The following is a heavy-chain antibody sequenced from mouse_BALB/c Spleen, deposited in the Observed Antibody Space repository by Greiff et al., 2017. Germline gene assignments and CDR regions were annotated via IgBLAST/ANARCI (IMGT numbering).Heavy chain of an antibody. J-gene: IGHJ1*01. Sequence: VQLQQSGAELMKPGASVKISCKATGYTFSSYWIEWVKQRPGHGLEWIGEILPGSGSTNYNEKFKGKATFTADTSSNTAYMQLSSLTSEDSAVYYCARRGGYGYWYFDVWGAGTTVTVSS. CDR3: ARRGGYGYWYFDV. D-gene: IGHD3-2*02. CDR1: GYTFSSYW. V-gene: IGHV1-9*01. CDR2: ILPGSGST.